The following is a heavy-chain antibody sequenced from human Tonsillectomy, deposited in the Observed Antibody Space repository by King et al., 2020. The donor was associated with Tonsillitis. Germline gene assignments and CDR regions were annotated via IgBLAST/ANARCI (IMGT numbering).Heavy chain of an antibody. D-gene: IGHD3-22*01. V-gene: IGHV4-38-2*02. CDR3: AREGAGRGLYYDSRDDAFDI. CDR1: GYSMSSGYY. Sequence: QLQESGPGLVKPSETLSLTCTVSGYSMSSGYYWGWIRQPPGKGLEWIGSIYHSGSTYYNPSLKSRVTISVDTSKKQFSLKLSSVTAADTAVYYCAREGAGRGLYYDSRDDAFDIWGQGTMVTVSS. CDR2: IYHSGST. J-gene: IGHJ3*02.